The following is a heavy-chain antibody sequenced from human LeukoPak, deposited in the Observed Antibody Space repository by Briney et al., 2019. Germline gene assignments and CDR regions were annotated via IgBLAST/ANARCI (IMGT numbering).Heavy chain of an antibody. D-gene: IGHD2-21*02. Sequence: GESLKISCKGSGYSFTSYWIGWVRQMPGKGLEWMGIIYPGDSDTGYSPSFQGQVTISADKSISTAYLQWSSLKASDTAMYYCARRIAYCGGDCYPFDYWGQGTLVTVSS. CDR3: ARRIAYCGGDCYPFDY. CDR2: IYPGDSDT. CDR1: GYSFTSYW. V-gene: IGHV5-51*01. J-gene: IGHJ4*02.